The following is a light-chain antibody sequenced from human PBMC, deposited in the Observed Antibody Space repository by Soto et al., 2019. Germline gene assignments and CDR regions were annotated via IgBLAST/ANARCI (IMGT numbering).Light chain of an antibody. CDR3: QQSYNTPRT. V-gene: IGKV1-39*01. Sequence: DIQLTQSPSSLSASVGVRVTITCRASERISNYLNWYQQKPGTAPKLLIWSSSTLPSGVPSRFSGSGSGTDFTLSISGLQPEDFAVYYCQQSYNTPRTFGQGTKVEVK. CDR1: ERISNY. J-gene: IGKJ1*01. CDR2: SSS.